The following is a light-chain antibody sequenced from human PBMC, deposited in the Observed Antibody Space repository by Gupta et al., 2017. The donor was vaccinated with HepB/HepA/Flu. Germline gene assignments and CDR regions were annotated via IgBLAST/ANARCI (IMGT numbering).Light chain of an antibody. Sequence: QMTQSPSSLSAFAGDKVTITCQASHDIGNFLNWYQHKPGEAPNLLIYDASKLKTGVPSRFSGSGSGTHFTFTISSLQPEDVATYYCQQCDSLPFTFGPGTKVEFK. J-gene: IGKJ3*01. CDR1: HDIGNF. V-gene: IGKV1-33*01. CDR2: DAS. CDR3: QQCDSLPFT.